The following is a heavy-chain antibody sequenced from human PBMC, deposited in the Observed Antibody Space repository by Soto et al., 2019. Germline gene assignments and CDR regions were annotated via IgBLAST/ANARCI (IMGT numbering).Heavy chain of an antibody. V-gene: IGHV3-7*03. CDR3: ARARCGELSSSWESFDI. CDR1: GFTFSSYW. CDR2: IKQDGSEK. J-gene: IGHJ3*02. Sequence: GGSRRLSCAASGFTFSSYWMSWVRQAPGKGLEWVANIKQDGSEKYYVDSVKGRFTISRDNAKNSLYLQMNSLRAEDMAVYSCARARCGELSSSWESFDIWGQGTMVTVSS. D-gene: IGHD6-13*01.